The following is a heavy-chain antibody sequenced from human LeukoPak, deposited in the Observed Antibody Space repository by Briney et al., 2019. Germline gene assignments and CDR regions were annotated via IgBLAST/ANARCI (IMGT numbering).Heavy chain of an antibody. D-gene: IGHD6-19*01. J-gene: IGHJ4*02. CDR3: ARGSGWTYYFDY. CDR1: GFTFTAYH. V-gene: IGHV1-2*02. CDR2: INPNSGGT. Sequence: ASVKVSCKASGFTFTAYHMHWVRQAPGQGLEWMGWINPNSGGTNYAQKFQGRVTMTRDTSISTAYMELSRLRSDDTAVYYCARGSGWTYYFDYWGQGTLVTVSS.